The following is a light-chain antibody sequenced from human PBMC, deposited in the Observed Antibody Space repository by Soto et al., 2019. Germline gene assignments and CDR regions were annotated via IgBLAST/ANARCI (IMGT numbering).Light chain of an antibody. CDR1: QNINSW. J-gene: IGKJ1*01. Sequence: DIQMTQSPSTLSASVGDRVTITCRASQNINSWLAWYQQKPGKAPKFLIYDASSFESGVPSRFSGSGSGTEFTLTISSLQPDDFATYYCQHYNSYLWTFGQGTKLEIK. CDR3: QHYNSYLWT. CDR2: DAS. V-gene: IGKV1-5*01.